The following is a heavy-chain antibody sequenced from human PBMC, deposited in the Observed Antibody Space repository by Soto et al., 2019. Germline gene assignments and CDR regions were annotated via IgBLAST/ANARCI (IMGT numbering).Heavy chain of an antibody. CDR2: VDPEDGQT. Sequence: ASVKVSCKVSGYTFTDNYIHWVQQVPGKGLEWMGLVDPEDGQTAYAEKFQGRVTLSADTSTDTAYMRLSGLKSEDTAVYYCAIRRAYRNSWYYFDSWGQGTLVTVSS. CDR1: GYTFTDNY. CDR3: AIRRAYRNSWYYFDS. V-gene: IGHV1-69-2*01. J-gene: IGHJ4*02. D-gene: IGHD1-7*01.